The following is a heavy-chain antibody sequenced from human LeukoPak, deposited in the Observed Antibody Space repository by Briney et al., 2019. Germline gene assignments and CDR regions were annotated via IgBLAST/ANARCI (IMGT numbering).Heavy chain of an antibody. CDR3: ARDRGIAAAGHFDH. D-gene: IGHD6-13*01. CDR2: ISSSGSIL. CDR1: GFTFSDYY. J-gene: IGHJ4*02. V-gene: IGHV3-11*01. Sequence: GGSLRLSCAASGFTFSDYYMSWIRQAPGKGLEWVSYISSSGSILYYADSVKGRFTISRDNAKNSLYLQMNSLRAEDTAVYYCARDRGIAAAGHFDHWGQGTLVTVSS.